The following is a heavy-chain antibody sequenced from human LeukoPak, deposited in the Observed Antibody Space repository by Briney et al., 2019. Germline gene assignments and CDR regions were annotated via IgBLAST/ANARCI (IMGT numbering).Heavy chain of an antibody. Sequence: GGSLRLSCAASGFTFSDYYMSWIRQAPGKGLEGVSYISSSGSTIYYADSVKGRFTISRDNAKNSLYLQMNSLRAEDTAVYYCARDPGSGYEEHFDYWGQGTLVTVSS. D-gene: IGHD5-12*01. CDR1: GFTFSDYY. V-gene: IGHV3-11*04. CDR2: ISSSGSTI. J-gene: IGHJ4*02. CDR3: ARDPGSGYEEHFDY.